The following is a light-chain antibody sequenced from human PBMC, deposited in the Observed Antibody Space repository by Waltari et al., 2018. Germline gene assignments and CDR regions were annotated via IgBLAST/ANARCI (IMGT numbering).Light chain of an antibody. CDR1: TKDLGSYNY. Sequence: SALTQPRSVSGSPGQSVTISCTGTTKDLGSYNYVSWDQQHPAKAPKLILLDVTKRPSGVPDRLSGSKSGNTASLTISGLRAEDEAEYYCCSYAGSYTWVFGGGTKLTVV. CDR3: CSYAGSYTWV. V-gene: IGLV2-11*01. J-gene: IGLJ3*02. CDR2: DVT.